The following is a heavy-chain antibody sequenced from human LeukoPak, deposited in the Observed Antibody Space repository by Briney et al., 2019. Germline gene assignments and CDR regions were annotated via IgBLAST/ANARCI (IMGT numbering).Heavy chain of an antibody. V-gene: IGHV4-59*08. D-gene: IGHD6-6*01. Sequence: KPSETPSLTCSVSGGSISSLYWSWIRQPPGKGLEWIGYIYYTRSTNYNPSLKSRVTMFVDMSKNQFSLRLSSVTAADTAVYYCARHRAYSSSSPFDYWGQGTLVTVSS. CDR2: IYYTRST. CDR1: GGSISSLY. CDR3: ARHRAYSSSSPFDY. J-gene: IGHJ4*02.